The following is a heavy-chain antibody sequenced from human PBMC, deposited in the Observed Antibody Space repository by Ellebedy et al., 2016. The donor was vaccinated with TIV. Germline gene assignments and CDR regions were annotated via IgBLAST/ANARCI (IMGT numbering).Heavy chain of an antibody. CDR3: ARGINYYGSGSYYPYFDY. J-gene: IGHJ4*02. Sequence: SQTLSLTCAISGDSVSSNSAAWNWIRQSPSRGLEWLGRTYYRSKWYNDYAVSVKSRITINPDTSKNQFSLQLNSVTPEDTAVYYCARGINYYGSGSYYPYFDYWGQGTLVTVSS. D-gene: IGHD3-10*01. CDR1: GDSVSSNSAA. CDR2: TYYRSKWYN. V-gene: IGHV6-1*01.